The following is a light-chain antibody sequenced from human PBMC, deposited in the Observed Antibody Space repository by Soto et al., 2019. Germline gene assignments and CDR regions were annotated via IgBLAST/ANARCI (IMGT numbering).Light chain of an antibody. CDR3: SSYTSSSTRV. J-gene: IGLJ3*02. Sequence: QSVLTQPASVSGSPGQSITISCTGTSSDVGGYNYVSWYQQHPGKAPKLMIYEVSNRPSGVSNRFSGSKSGNRASLTISGLQAEDEADYYGSSYTSSSTRVFGGGTKVTVL. CDR2: EVS. CDR1: SSDVGGYNY. V-gene: IGLV2-14*01.